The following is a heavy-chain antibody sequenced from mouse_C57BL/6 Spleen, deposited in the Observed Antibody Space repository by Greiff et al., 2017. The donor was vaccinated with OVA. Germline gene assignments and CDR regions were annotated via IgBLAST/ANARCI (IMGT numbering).Heavy chain of an antibody. J-gene: IGHJ2*01. D-gene: IGHD1-1*01. CDR3: ARWDYYGSSYDFDY. CDR1: GYAFSDYW. V-gene: IGHV1-82*01. Sequence: QVQLMESGPELVQPGASVTISCTASGYAFSDYWMNWVKQRPGKGLEWIGRIYPGAGGTNYNGKFKGKATLTADKSSSTAYMQLSSLTSEDSAVYYCARWDYYGSSYDFDYWGQGTTLTVSS. CDR2: IYPGAGGT.